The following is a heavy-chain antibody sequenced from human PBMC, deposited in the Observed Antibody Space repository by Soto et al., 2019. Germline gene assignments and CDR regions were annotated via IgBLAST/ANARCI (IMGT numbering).Heavy chain of an antibody. CDR2: IYSGGST. CDR3: AREDYGGNSDAFDI. J-gene: IGHJ3*02. D-gene: IGHD4-17*01. Sequence: GGSLRLSCAASGFTVSSNYMSWVRQAPGKGLEWVSVIYSGGSTYYADSVKGRFTISRDNSKNTLYLQMNSLRAEDTAVYYCAREDYGGNSDAFDIWGQGTMVTVSS. CDR1: GFTVSSNY. V-gene: IGHV3-66*01.